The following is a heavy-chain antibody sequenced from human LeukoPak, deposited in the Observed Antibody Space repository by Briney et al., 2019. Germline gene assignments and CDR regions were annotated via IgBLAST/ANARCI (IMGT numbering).Heavy chain of an antibody. V-gene: IGHV1-46*01. CDR1: GYTFTSYY. CDR2: INPSGGST. Sequence: ASVKVSCKASGYTFTSYYIHWVRQAPGQGLEWMGLINPSGGSTNYAQKFQGRVTMTRDTSTSTVYMELSSLRSEDTAVYYCARDPGYYNSSGYGWGYYYYMDVWGKGTTVTVSS. CDR3: ARDPGYYNSSGYGWGYYYYMDV. D-gene: IGHD3-22*01. J-gene: IGHJ6*03.